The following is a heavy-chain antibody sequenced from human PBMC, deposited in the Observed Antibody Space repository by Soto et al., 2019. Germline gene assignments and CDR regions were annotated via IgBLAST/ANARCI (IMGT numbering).Heavy chain of an antibody. D-gene: IGHD5-12*01. J-gene: IGHJ6*02. Sequence: RRLSCAASGFTFSNAWMSWVRQAPGKGLEWVGRIKSKTDGGTTDYAAPVKGRFTISRDDSKNTLYLQMNSLKTEDTAVYYCTTDQVGYKAYYYYGMDVWGQGTTVTVSS. CDR1: GFTFSNAW. CDR3: TTDQVGYKAYYYYGMDV. CDR2: IKSKTDGGTT. V-gene: IGHV3-15*01.